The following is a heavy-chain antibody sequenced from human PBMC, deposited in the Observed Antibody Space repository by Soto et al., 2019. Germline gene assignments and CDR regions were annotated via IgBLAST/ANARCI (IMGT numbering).Heavy chain of an antibody. D-gene: IGHD6-13*01. J-gene: IGHJ4*02. CDR2: INAGNGNT. CDR3: ARGGRYSSSCPWY. Sequence: ASVKVSCKASGYTFTSYAMHWVRQAPGQRLEWMGWINAGNGNTKYSQKFQGRVTITRDTSASTAYMELSSPRSEDTAVYYCARGGRYSSSCPWYWGQGTLVTVS. V-gene: IGHV1-3*01. CDR1: GYTFTSYA.